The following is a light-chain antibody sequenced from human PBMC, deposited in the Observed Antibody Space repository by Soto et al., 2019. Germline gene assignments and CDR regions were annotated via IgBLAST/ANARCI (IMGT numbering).Light chain of an antibody. Sequence: QSALTQPASVSGSPGQSITISCTGTSSDVGGYNYVSWYQQHPGKAPKLMIYEVSNRSSGVSNRFSGSKSGNTASLTISWLQAEDEADYYCSSYTSSSTSYVFGTGTKVNVL. J-gene: IGLJ1*01. CDR3: SSYTSSSTSYV. CDR1: SSDVGGYNY. V-gene: IGLV2-14*01. CDR2: EVS.